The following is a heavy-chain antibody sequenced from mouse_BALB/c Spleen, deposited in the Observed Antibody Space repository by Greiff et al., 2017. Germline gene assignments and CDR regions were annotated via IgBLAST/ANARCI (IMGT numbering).Heavy chain of an antibody. Sequence: QVQLQQSGPGLVQPSQCLSISCTASGFSLTSYGVHWVRQSQGKGLEWLGVIWSGGSTDYNAAFISRLSISKDNSKSQVYFKMNSLQADDTAIYYSARNRIYDDYDWYAMDYWGQGTSVTVSA. CDR3: ARNRIYDDYDWYAMDY. V-gene: IGHV2-4-1*01. D-gene: IGHD2-4*01. CDR2: IWSGGST. CDR1: GFSLTSYG. J-gene: IGHJ4*01.